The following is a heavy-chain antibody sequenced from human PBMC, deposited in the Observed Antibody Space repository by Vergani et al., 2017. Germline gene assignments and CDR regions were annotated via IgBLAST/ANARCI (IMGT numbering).Heavy chain of an antibody. V-gene: IGHV4-34*01. D-gene: IGHD6-6*01. J-gene: IGHJ4*02. CDR1: GGSFSGYY. CDR2: INHSGST. Sequence: QVQLQQWGAGLLKPSETLSLTCAVYGGSFSGYYWSWIRQPPGKGLEWIGEINHSGSTNYNPSLKSRVTISVDTSKNQFSLKLSSVTAADTAVYYCAGGVFRPQSSSSRRHFDYWGQGTLVTVSS. CDR3: AGGVFRPQSSSSRRHFDY.